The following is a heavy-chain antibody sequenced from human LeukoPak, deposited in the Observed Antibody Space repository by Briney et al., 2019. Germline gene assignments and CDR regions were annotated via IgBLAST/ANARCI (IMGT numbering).Heavy chain of an antibody. V-gene: IGHV3-23*02. CDR1: GITLSNYG. CDR3: ARGTTGRRANFDY. Sequence: GGSLRLSCVVSGITLSNYGMSWVRQAPGKGLEWVSGISERGGSTNYNPSLESRVIISVDTSKNQFSLNLSSVTAADTAVYYCARGTTGRRANFDYWGQGTLVTVSS. CDR2: ISERGGST. D-gene: IGHD1-14*01. J-gene: IGHJ4*02.